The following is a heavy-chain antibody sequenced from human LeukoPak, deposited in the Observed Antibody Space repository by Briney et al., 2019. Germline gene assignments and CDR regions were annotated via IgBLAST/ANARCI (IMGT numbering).Heavy chain of an antibody. CDR2: IKQDGSEK. D-gene: IGHD3-10*01. V-gene: IGHV3-7*03. J-gene: IGHJ6*02. CDR3: GKDISAGGMDV. CDR1: GFTFSSYW. Sequence: PGGSLRLSCAASGFTFSSYWMSWVRQAPGKGLEWVANIKQDGSEKYYVDSVKGRFTISRGNAKNSLYLQMNSLRAEDTALYYCGKDISAGGMDVWGQGTTVTVSS.